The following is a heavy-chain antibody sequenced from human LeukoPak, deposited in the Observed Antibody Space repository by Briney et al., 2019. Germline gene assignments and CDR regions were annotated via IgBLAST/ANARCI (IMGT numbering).Heavy chain of an antibody. V-gene: IGHV1-69*13. Sequence: GASVKVSCKASGYTFTSYGVSWVRQAPGQGLEWMGGIIPIFGTANYAQKFQGRVTITADESTSTAYMELSSLRSEDTAVYYCARGALGYCSSTSCLPPPWDAFDIWGQGTMVTVSS. CDR3: ARGALGYCSSTSCLPPPWDAFDI. D-gene: IGHD2-2*01. J-gene: IGHJ3*02. CDR1: GYTFTSYG. CDR2: IIPIFGTA.